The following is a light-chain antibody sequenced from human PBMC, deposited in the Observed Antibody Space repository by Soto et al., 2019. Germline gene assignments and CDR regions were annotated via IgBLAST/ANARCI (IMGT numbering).Light chain of an antibody. CDR1: QSISTY. CDR3: QQSHSTPWT. CDR2: AAS. Sequence: DIQMTQSPSSLSASVGDRVTITCRASQSISTYVNWYQQKPGKAPRLLIYAASSLQSGVPSRFSGSGFGTDFSLSITRLQPEDFAAYYCQQSHSTPWTFGQGTKVEVK. V-gene: IGKV1-39*01. J-gene: IGKJ1*01.